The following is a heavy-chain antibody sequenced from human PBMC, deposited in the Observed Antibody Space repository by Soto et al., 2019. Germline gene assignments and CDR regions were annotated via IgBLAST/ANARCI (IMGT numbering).Heavy chain of an antibody. Sequence: GVLRLSCAASGFTFSSYWMSWVRQAPGKGLEWVANIKQDGSEKYYVDSVKGRFTISRDNAKNSLYLQMNSLRSEDTAVYYCARGLGAAADSNFDYWGQGTLVTVSS. D-gene: IGHD6-13*01. CDR3: ARGLGAAADSNFDY. V-gene: IGHV3-7*01. CDR2: IKQDGSEK. J-gene: IGHJ4*02. CDR1: GFTFSSYW.